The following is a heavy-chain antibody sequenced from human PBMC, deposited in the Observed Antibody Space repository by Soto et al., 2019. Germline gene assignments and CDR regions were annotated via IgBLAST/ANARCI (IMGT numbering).Heavy chain of an antibody. CDR3: ASDYYGGNSFEY. V-gene: IGHV4-4*02. J-gene: IGHJ4*02. CDR2: IYRTGST. CDR1: GGSFTSNNW. Sequence: SETLSLTCAVSGGSFTSNNWWTWVRQPPGQGLEWIGEIYRTGSTNYNPSLKSRVTISVDKSKNQFSLKLTSVTAADTAVYYCASDYYGGNSFEYWGQGTLVTVSS. D-gene: IGHD4-17*01.